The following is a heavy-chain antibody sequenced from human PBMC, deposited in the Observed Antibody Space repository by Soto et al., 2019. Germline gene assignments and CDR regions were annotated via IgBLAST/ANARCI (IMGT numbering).Heavy chain of an antibody. CDR3: ARDAPSELYGMDV. D-gene: IGHD3-10*01. V-gene: IGHV1-18*04. Sequence: QAPLVQSGAEVKKPGASVKVSCKASGYTFSSYGISWVRQAPGHGLEWMGWISGYNGNTNYVQKLQGRVTMTTDTSTSTAYMELSSLRSADTAVYYCARDAPSELYGMDVWGQGTTVTVSS. CDR1: GYTFSSYG. CDR2: ISGYNGNT. J-gene: IGHJ6*02.